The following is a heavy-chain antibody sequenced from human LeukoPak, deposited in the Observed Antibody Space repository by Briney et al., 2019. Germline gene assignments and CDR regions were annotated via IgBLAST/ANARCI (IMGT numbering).Heavy chain of an antibody. J-gene: IGHJ6*02. D-gene: IGHD4-4*01. Sequence: SETLSLTCAVYGGSFSGYYWSWIRQPPGKGLEWIGEINHSGSTNYNPSLKSRVTISVDTSKNQFSLKLSPVTAADTAVYYCARSRFTVTSFYYYYGMDVWGQGTTVTVSS. CDR3: ARSRFTVTSFYYYYGMDV. CDR2: INHSGST. V-gene: IGHV4-34*01. CDR1: GGSFSGYY.